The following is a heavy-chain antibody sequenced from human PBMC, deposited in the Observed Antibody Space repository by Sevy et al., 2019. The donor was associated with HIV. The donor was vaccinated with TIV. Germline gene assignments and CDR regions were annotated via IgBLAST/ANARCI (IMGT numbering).Heavy chain of an antibody. CDR3: ANDQAFGGVIVTQTFDY. V-gene: IGHV3-30*02. CDR2: IRYDGSNK. J-gene: IGHJ4*02. CDR1: GFTFSSYG. D-gene: IGHD3-16*02. Sequence: GGSLRLSCAASGFTFSSYGMHWVRQAPGKGLEWVAFIRYDGSNKYYADSVKGRFTISRDNSKNTLYRQMNSLRAEDTAVYYCANDQAFGGVIVTQTFDYWGQGTLVTVSS.